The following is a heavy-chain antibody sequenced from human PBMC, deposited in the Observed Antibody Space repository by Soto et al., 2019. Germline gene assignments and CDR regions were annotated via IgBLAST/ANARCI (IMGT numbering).Heavy chain of an antibody. V-gene: IGHV3-74*01. D-gene: IGHD5-18*01. CDR1: GFTFSSYW. CDR2: INSDGSST. CDR3: ARGPPPMDTAMAPADCGMDV. J-gene: IGHJ6*02. Sequence: GGSLRLSCAASGFTFSSYWMHWVRQAPGKGLVWVSRINSDGSSTSYADSVKGRFTISRDNAKNTLYLQMNRLRAEDTAVYYCARGPPPMDTAMAPADCGMDVWGQGTTVTVSS.